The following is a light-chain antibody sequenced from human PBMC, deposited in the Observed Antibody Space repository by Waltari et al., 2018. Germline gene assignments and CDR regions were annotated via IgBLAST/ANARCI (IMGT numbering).Light chain of an antibody. CDR2: RNE. J-gene: IGLJ3*02. V-gene: IGLV1-44*01. CDR1: SSNVGNNV. Sequence: QSVLTQPPSASGAPGQRVTISCSGSSSNVGNNVVNWYQQIPGTAPKLLSYRNEQRPAGVPDRFSGYKAGTSASLAISGLQSEDEGDYYCASWDDSPNGRWVFGGGTKLTVL. CDR3: ASWDDSPNGRWV.